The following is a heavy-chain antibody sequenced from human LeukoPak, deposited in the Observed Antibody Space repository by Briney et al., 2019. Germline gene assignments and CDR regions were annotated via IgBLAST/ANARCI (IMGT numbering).Heavy chain of an antibody. CDR2: IYYSGST. CDR1: GGSISSSSYY. CDR3: ARRKLRAPRYFDY. D-gene: IGHD1-26*01. Sequence: PSETLSLTCTVSGGSISSSSYYWGWIRQPPGKGLEWIGSIYYSGSTYYNPSLKSRVTISVDTSKDQFSLKLSSVTAADTAVYCCARRKLRAPRYFDYWGQGTLVTVSS. V-gene: IGHV4-39*01. J-gene: IGHJ4*02.